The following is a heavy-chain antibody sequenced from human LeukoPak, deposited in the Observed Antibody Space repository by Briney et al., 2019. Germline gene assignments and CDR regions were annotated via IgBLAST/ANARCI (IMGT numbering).Heavy chain of an antibody. CDR3: AKDNYDYGDYDGGDY. V-gene: IGHV3-30*02. Sequence: GGSLRLSCVASGFTFSSYGMHWVRQPPGKGLEWVAFIRYDGSNKYYADSVKGRFTISRDNSRDTLHLQMNSLRAEDTAAYYCAKDNYDYGDYDGGDYWGQGTLVTVSS. D-gene: IGHD4-17*01. CDR2: IRYDGSNK. J-gene: IGHJ4*02. CDR1: GFTFSSYG.